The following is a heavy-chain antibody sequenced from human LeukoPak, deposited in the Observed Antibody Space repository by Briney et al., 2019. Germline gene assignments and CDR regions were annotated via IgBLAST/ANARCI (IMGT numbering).Heavy chain of an antibody. CDR2: INHSGST. D-gene: IGHD3-3*01. CDR3: ASSYYDFWSGYFSSH. Sequence: SETLSLTCAVYGGSFSGYYWSWIRQPPGKGLEWIGEINHSGSTNYNPSFKSRVTISVDTSKNQLSLKLSSVTAADTAVYYCASSYYDFWSGYFSSHWGQGTLVTVSS. CDR1: GGSFSGYY. V-gene: IGHV4-34*01. J-gene: IGHJ4*02.